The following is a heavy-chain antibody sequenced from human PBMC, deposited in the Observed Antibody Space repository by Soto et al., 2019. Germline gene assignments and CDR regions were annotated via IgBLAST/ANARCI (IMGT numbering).Heavy chain of an antibody. V-gene: IGHV3-74*01. D-gene: IGHD6-13*01. CDR1: GVTFSSYW. CDR3: ARRVSSWCDF. Sequence: PGGSLRLSCTASGVTFSSYWMNWIRQAQGKGLVWVSRVNSDGTSTXYADSVKGRFTISRDNAKNTLDLQMNSLRAEDTAVYYCARRVSSWCDFWGQGILVTVSS. J-gene: IGHJ4*02. CDR2: VNSDGTST.